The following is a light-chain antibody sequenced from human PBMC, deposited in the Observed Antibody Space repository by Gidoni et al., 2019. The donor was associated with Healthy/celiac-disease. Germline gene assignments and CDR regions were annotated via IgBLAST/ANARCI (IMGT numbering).Light chain of an antibody. CDR3: QQYNNWSYT. V-gene: IGKV3D-15*01. CDR2: GAS. J-gene: IGKJ2*01. CDR1: QSVSSN. Sequence: EIVMTQSPATLSVSPGERATLSCRASQSVSSNLAWYQQKPGQAPRLLIYGASIRATGIPARFSGSGSGTEFTLTISSLQSEDFAVYYCQQYNNWSYTFXQGTKLEIK.